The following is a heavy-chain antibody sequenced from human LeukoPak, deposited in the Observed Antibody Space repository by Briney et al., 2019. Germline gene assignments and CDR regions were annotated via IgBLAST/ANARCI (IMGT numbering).Heavy chain of an antibody. D-gene: IGHD3-22*01. CDR1: GFTFSNYC. J-gene: IGHJ1*01. Sequence: GGSLRLSCAASGFTFSNYCRHWVRQAPGKGLEWVAVIWYDGSNKYYADSVKGRFTISRDNSKNTLYLQMNSLRAEDTAVYYCARGDDYDSSGYSQYFQHWGQGTLVTVSS. CDR3: ARGDDYDSSGYSQYFQH. V-gene: IGHV3-33*01. CDR2: IWYDGSNK.